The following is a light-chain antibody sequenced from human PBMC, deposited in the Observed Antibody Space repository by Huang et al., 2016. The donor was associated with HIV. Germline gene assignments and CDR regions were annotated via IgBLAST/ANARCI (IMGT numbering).Light chain of an antibody. V-gene: IGKV4-1*01. CDR3: QQYFSTSLT. J-gene: IGKJ4*01. CDR2: WA. CDR1: QSVLYSSNNKNY. Sequence: DIVMTQSPDSLAVSLGERAAINCKSSQSVLYSSNNKNYLAWYQQKPGQSPTLLIYWADFTLTISSLQTEDVAVYYCQQYFSTSLTFGGGTKVEIK.